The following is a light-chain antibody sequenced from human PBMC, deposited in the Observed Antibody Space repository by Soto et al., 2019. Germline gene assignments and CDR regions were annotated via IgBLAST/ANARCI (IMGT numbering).Light chain of an antibody. CDR1: NIGSKS. Sequence: SYELTQPPSVSVAPGQTARISCGGNNIGSKSVHWYQQKPGQAPVLVVDADSDRPSGIPERFSGSNSGNTATLTVSRVDAGDEADYYCQVWDSGSDHWVFGGGTKLTVL. J-gene: IGLJ3*02. CDR2: ADS. CDR3: QVWDSGSDHWV. V-gene: IGLV3-21*02.